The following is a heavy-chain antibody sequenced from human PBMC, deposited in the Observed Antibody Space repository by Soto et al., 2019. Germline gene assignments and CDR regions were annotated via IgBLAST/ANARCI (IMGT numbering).Heavy chain of an antibody. V-gene: IGHV4-39*01. J-gene: IGHJ4*02. CDR3: ARHFSVDYFDY. CDR2: IYYSGTT. Sequence: SETLSLTCPVSGDSITTNSYFWAWIRQPPGKGLEWIGSIYYSGTTYYNPSLKSRVTISVDRSKNQFSLKLSSVTAADTAVYYCARHFSVDYFDYWGQGALVTVSS. CDR1: GDSITTNSYF.